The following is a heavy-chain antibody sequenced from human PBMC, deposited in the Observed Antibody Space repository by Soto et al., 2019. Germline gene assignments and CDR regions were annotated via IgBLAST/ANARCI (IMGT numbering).Heavy chain of an antibody. V-gene: IGHV3-21*01. J-gene: IGHJ6*02. CDR1: GFTFSSYS. CDR2: ISSSSSYI. Sequence: EVQLVESGGGLVKPGGSLRLSCAASGFTFSSYSMNWVRQAPGKGLEWVSSISSSSSYIYYADSVKGRFTISRDNAKNSLYLKMNSLRAEDTAVYYCARPLAFMITFGGGGMDVWGQGTTVTVSS. D-gene: IGHD3-16*01. CDR3: ARPLAFMITFGGGGMDV.